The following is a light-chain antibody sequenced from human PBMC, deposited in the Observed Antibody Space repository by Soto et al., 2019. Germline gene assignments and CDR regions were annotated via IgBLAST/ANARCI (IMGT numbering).Light chain of an antibody. V-gene: IGKV1-39*01. CDR1: QSVSSN. Sequence: MTQSPATLSVSPGERATLSCRASQSVSSNLAWYQQKPGEVPKLLIYSASSLQSGVPSRFSGSASGTDFTLSISNLQPEDFATYYCQQSFRPHITFGQGTRLEIK. CDR2: SAS. CDR3: QQSFRPHIT. J-gene: IGKJ5*01.